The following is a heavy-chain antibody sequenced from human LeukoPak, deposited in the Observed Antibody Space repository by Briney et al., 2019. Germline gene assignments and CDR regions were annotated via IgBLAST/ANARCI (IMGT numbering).Heavy chain of an antibody. Sequence: SSETLSLTCAVYGGSFSGYYWSWIRQPPGKGLEWIGEINHSGSPNYNPSLKSRVTISIDTSKNQFPLKLSPVTAADTAVYYCARNLSDYYGSGSYRPIDAFDIWGQGTMVTVSS. V-gene: IGHV4-34*01. J-gene: IGHJ3*02. CDR3: ARNLSDYYGSGSYRPIDAFDI. CDR2: INHSGSP. D-gene: IGHD3-10*01. CDR1: GGSFSGYY.